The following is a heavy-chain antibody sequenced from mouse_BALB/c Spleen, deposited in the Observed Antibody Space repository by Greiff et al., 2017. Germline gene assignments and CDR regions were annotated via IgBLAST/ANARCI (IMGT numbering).Heavy chain of an antibody. CDR1: VFTFSSYY. V-gene: IGHV5-6-2*01. D-gene: IGHD1-1*01. CDR2: INSNGGST. Sequence: EVMLVESGGGLVKLGGSLKLSCAASVFTFSSYYMSWVRQTPEKRLELVAAINSNGGSTYYPDTVKGRFTISRDNAKNTLYLQMSSLKSEDTALYYCARDYYGSNYFDYWGQGTTLTVSS. J-gene: IGHJ2*01. CDR3: ARDYYGSNYFDY.